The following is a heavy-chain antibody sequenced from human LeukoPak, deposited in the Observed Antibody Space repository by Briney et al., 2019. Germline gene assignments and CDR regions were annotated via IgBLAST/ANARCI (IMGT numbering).Heavy chain of an antibody. CDR2: ISGSGGST. Sequence: GGSLRLSSAASGFTFSSYAMSWVRQAPGKGLEWVSAISGSGGSTYYADSVKGRFTISRDNSKNTLYLQVSAEDTAIYYCARGYASTSQLDPWGQGTLVTVSS. J-gene: IGHJ5*02. V-gene: IGHV3-23*01. CDR3: ARGYASTSQLDP. CDR1: GFTFSSYA. D-gene: IGHD6-13*01.